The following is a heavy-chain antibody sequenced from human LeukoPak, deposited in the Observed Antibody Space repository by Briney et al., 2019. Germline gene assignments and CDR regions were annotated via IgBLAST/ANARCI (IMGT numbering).Heavy chain of an antibody. Sequence: GGSLRLSCAASRFTFSNYGMHWVRQAPGKGLEWVAFIRFDGSNKNYADSVKGRFTISRDDSKNTLYLQMNSLRAEDTAVYYCAKKGSSSWYHFDYWGQGTLVTVSS. CDR1: RFTFSNYG. D-gene: IGHD6-13*01. CDR2: IRFDGSNK. CDR3: AKKGSSSWYHFDY. J-gene: IGHJ4*02. V-gene: IGHV3-30*02.